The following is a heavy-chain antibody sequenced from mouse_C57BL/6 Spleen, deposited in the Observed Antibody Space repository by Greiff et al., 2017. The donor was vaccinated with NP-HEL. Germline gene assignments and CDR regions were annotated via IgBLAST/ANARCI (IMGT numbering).Heavy chain of an antibody. CDR2: IRHKANGYTT. V-gene: IGHV7-3*01. Sequence: EVKVVESGGGLVQPGGSLSLSCAASGFTFTDYYMSWVRQPPGKALEWLGFIRHKANGYTTDYSASVKGRFTISRDKSQIILYLQMNALRAEDSATYYCASYRRIVTTGAMCDWGQGASVTVAS. CDR1: GFTFTDYY. D-gene: IGHD2-5*01. J-gene: IGHJ4*01. CDR3: ASYRRIVTTGAMCD.